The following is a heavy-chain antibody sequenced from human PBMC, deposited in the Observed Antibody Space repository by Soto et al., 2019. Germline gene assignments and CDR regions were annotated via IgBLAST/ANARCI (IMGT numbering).Heavy chain of an antibody. Sequence: ASVKVSCKASGYTFTSYYMHWVRQAPGQGLEWMGIINPSGGSTSYAQKFQGRVTMTRDTSTSTVYMELSSLRSEDTAVYYCAGDGHYYDSSGYRPFDYWGQGTLVTVSS. CDR1: GYTFTSYY. V-gene: IGHV1-46*01. CDR2: INPSGGST. J-gene: IGHJ4*02. CDR3: AGDGHYYDSSGYRPFDY. D-gene: IGHD3-22*01.